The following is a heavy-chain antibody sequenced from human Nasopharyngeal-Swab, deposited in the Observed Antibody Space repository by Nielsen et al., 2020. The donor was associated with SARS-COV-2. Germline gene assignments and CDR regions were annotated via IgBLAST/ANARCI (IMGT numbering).Heavy chain of an antibody. Sequence: SETLSLTCAVYGGSFSGYYWSWIRQHPGKGLEWIGYIYYSGSTYYNPSLKSRVTISVDTSKNQFSLKLSSVTAADTAVYYCARGMVGLLWFGELSSSYYFDYWGQGTLVTVSS. V-gene: IGHV4-31*11. CDR1: GGSFSGYY. D-gene: IGHD3-10*01. CDR3: ARGMVGLLWFGELSSSYYFDY. J-gene: IGHJ4*02. CDR2: IYYSGST.